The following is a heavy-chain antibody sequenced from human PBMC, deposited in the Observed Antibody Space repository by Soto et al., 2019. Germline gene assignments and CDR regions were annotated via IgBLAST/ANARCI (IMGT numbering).Heavy chain of an antibody. CDR1: GFTFSSYA. V-gene: IGHV3-23*01. CDR3: AKAGHYYDSSGYWVH. J-gene: IGHJ4*02. CDR2: ISGSGGST. Sequence: PGGSLRLSCAASGFTFSSYAMSWVRQAPGKGLEWVSAISGSGGSTYYADSVKGRFTISRDNSKNALYLQMNSLRAEDTAVYYCAKAGHYYDSSGYWVHWGQGTLVTV. D-gene: IGHD3-22*01.